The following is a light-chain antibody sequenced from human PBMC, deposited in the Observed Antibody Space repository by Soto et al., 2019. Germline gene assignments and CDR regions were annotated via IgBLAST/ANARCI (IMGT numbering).Light chain of an antibody. J-gene: IGLJ1*01. CDR1: ISDVGGYNY. V-gene: IGLV2-14*01. Sequence: LTQPASVSGSRGQSITISCTGTISDVGGYNYVSWYQQRPGKAPKLMIYEVSNRPSGVSSRFSGSKSGNTASLTISGLQAEDETDYYCSSYTRNNTLPYVLGTGTKVTVL. CDR2: EVS. CDR3: SSYTRNNTLPYV.